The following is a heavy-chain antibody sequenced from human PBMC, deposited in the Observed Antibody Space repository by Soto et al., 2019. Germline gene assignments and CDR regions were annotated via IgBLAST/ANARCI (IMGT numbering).Heavy chain of an antibody. V-gene: IGHV1-8*01. Sequence: QVQLVQSGAEVKKPGASVKVSCKASGYTFTSYDINWVRQATGQGLEWMGWMNPNSGNTGYAQKFQGRVTMTRNTSISTAYMELSSLRSEDTAVYYCARIRITMVRGVIWYYGMDVWGQGTTVTVSS. J-gene: IGHJ6*02. CDR3: ARIRITMVRGVIWYYGMDV. D-gene: IGHD3-10*01. CDR1: GYTFTSYD. CDR2: MNPNSGNT.